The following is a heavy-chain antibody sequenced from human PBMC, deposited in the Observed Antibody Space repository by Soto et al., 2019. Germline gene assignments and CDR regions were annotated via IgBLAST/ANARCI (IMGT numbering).Heavy chain of an antibody. CDR3: ARDGGSPRAYGLDV. Sequence: GGSLRLSCVGSGFTFSTYSINWVRQAPGKGLEWVSSISSRSDIYYADSVKGRFTISRDNAKNTLYLQMNSLRVEDTAVYYCARDGGSPRAYGLDVWGQGTTVTVSS. CDR1: GFTFSTYS. D-gene: IGHD1-26*01. J-gene: IGHJ6*02. V-gene: IGHV3-21*01. CDR2: ISSRSDI.